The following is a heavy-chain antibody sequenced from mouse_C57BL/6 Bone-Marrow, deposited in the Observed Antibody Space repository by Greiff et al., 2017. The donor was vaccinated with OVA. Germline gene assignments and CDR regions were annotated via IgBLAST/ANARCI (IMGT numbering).Heavy chain of an antibody. CDR3: ARSDGSYWYFDV. Sequence: QVQLQQPGTELVKPGASVKLSCKASGYTLTSYWMHWVKQRPGQGLEWIGNINPSNGGTNYNEKFKSKATLTVDKSSSTAYMQLSSLTSEDSAVYYCARSDGSYWYFDVWGTGTTVTVSS. CDR2: INPSNGGT. J-gene: IGHJ1*03. CDR1: GYTLTSYW. V-gene: IGHV1-53*01. D-gene: IGHD2-3*01.